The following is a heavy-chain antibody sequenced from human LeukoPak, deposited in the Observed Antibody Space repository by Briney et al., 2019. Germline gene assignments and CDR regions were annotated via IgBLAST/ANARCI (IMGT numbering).Heavy chain of an antibody. V-gene: IGHV1-2*02. D-gene: IGHD2-15*01. CDR3: ARDPPLGYCSGGSCSGDY. CDR2: INPNSGGT. Sequence: GASVKVSCKASGYTFTGYYMHWVRQAPGQGLEWMGWINPNSGGTNYAQKFQGRVTMTRDTSISTAYMELSRLRSDDTAVYYCARDPPLGYCSGGSCSGDYWGQGTLVTVSS. J-gene: IGHJ4*02. CDR1: GYTFTGYY.